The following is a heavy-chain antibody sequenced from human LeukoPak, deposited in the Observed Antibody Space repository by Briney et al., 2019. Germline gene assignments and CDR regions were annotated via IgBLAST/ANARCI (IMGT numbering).Heavy chain of an antibody. J-gene: IGHJ4*02. CDR3: AREEVALGDDFDY. CDR1: GFTFSSYE. Sequence: GGSLRLSCAASGFTFSSYEMNWVRQAPGKGLEWVSYISSSGSTKYYADSVKGRFTISRDNAKNSLYLQMKSLRAEDTAIYYCAREEVALGDDFDYWGQGTLVTVSS. CDR2: ISSSGSTK. V-gene: IGHV3-48*03. D-gene: IGHD4-17*01.